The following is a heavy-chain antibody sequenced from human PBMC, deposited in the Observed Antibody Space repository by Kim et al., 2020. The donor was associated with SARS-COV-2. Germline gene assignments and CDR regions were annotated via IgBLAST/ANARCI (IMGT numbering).Heavy chain of an antibody. CDR1: GGSIRSSAYY. Sequence: SETLSLTCTVSGGSIRSSAYYWVWFRHPPGKGLEWIGTIYFGGNTYYNPSLKSRVTMSVDTSKNQFSLRLNTVTAADTAVYYCARRGSGWYYFDYWGQGALVTVSS. CDR2: IYFGGNT. V-gene: IGHV4-39*01. CDR3: ARRGSGWYYFDY. J-gene: IGHJ4*02. D-gene: IGHD6-19*01.